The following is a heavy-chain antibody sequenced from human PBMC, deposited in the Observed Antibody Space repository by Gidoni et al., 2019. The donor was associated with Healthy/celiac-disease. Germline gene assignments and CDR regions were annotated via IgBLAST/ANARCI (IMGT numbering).Heavy chain of an antibody. J-gene: IGHJ4*02. CDR2: IYSGGST. CDR1: GFTVSSNY. Sequence: EVQLVESWGGLFQPGGSVSPSCAASGFTVSSNYMSWVRQAPGKGLEWVSVIYSGGSTYYADSVKGRFTISRDNSKNTRYLQMNSRRAEDTAVYYCARGSPFDYWGQGTLVTVSS. CDR3: ARGSPFDY. V-gene: IGHV3-66*01.